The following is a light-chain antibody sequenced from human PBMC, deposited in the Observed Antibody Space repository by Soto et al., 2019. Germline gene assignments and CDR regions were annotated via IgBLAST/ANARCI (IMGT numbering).Light chain of an antibody. V-gene: IGKV1-5*01. CDR3: QQYNSYST. Sequence: DIHMTQSPSTLSASVGDRVTITCRASQSISSWLAWYQQKPGKAPKLLIYDASSLESGVPSRFSGSGSGTEFTLTISSLQPDDFATYYCQQYNSYSTFXQGTKVDIK. CDR2: DAS. CDR1: QSISSW. J-gene: IGKJ1*01.